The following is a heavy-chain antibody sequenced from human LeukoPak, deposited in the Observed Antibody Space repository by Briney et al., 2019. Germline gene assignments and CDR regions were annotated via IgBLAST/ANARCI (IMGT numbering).Heavy chain of an antibody. CDR1: GYTFTSYY. V-gene: IGHV1-46*01. D-gene: IGHD3-22*01. CDR2: INPSGGST. CDR3: ARARRYYYDSSGPAGY. Sequence: ASVKVSCKASGYTFTSYYTHWVRQAPGQGLEWMGIINPSGGSTSYAQKFQGRVTMTRDTSTSTVYMELSSLRSEDTAVYYCARARRYYYDSSGPAGYWGQGTLVTVSS. J-gene: IGHJ4*02.